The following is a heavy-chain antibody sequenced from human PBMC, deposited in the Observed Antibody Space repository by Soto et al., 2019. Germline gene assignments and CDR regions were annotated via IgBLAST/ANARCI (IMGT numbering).Heavy chain of an antibody. CDR1: GFTFSSYA. D-gene: IGHD2-15*01. J-gene: IGHJ6*02. V-gene: IGHV3-30-3*01. CDR3: ARDQVVVVAATHTIYSYYGMHV. Sequence: LRLSCAASGFTFSSYAMHWVRQAPGKGLEWVAVISYDGSNKYYADSVKGRFTISRDNSKNTLYLQMNSLRAEDTAVYYCARDQVVVVAATHTIYSYYGMHVWGQGTTVTVYS. CDR2: ISYDGSNK.